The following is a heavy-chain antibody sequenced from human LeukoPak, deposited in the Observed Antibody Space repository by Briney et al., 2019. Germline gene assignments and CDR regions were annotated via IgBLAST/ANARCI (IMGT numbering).Heavy chain of an antibody. D-gene: IGHD3-22*01. V-gene: IGHV3-53*01. CDR3: ARDYYDSSVGGDY. CDR1: GFTVSSNY. Sequence: GGSLRLSCAASGFTVSSNYMSWVRQAPGKGLEWVSVIYSGGSTYYADSVKGRFTISRDNSKNTLYLQMNSLRAEDTAMYYCARDYYDSSVGGDYWGQGALVTVSS. CDR2: IYSGGST. J-gene: IGHJ4*02.